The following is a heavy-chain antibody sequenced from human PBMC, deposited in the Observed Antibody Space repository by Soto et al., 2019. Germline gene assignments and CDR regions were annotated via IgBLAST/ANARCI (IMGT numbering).Heavy chain of an antibody. CDR1: GDSMTKYY. V-gene: IGHV4-4*07. Sequence: QVQLQESGPGLVKPSETLSLTCTVSGDSMTKYYWSWIRQPAGKGLEWIGRVYMSGSTNYNPSRKSRITMSIDTSNNPFSLDLKSVTAADTAVYYCARTVGAAYYFDFWGQGALVTVSS. CDR3: ARTVGAAYYFDF. CDR2: VYMSGST. J-gene: IGHJ4*02. D-gene: IGHD1-26*01.